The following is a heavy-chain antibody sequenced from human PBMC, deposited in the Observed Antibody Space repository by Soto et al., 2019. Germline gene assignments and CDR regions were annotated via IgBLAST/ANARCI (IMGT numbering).Heavy chain of an antibody. J-gene: IGHJ4*02. CDR2: ISAYNGYT. D-gene: IGHD3-3*01. V-gene: IGHV1-18*04. CDR1: GYTFTYYG. CDR3: ARDLVDFWSGYSHY. Sequence: QVQLVQSGAEVKKPGASVKVSCKASGYTFTYYGISWVRQAPGPGLEWMGWISAYNGYTYYAQKLQGRVTMTTDTSTSTAYMELRSLRSDDTAVYYCARDLVDFWSGYSHYWGQGTLVTVSS.